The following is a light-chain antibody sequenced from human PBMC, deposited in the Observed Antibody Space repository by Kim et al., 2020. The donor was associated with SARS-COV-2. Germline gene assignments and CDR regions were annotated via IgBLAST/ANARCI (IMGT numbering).Light chain of an antibody. Sequence: QSALTQPRSVSGSPGQSVTISCTGTSSDVGGYNYVSWYQKHPGKAPKLMIYDVNDRPSGVPDRFSGSKSGNTASLTVSGLQAEDEADYYCSSYAGSNNVFGTGTKVTVL. V-gene: IGLV2-11*01. CDR1: SSDVGGYNY. J-gene: IGLJ1*01. CDR2: DVN. CDR3: SSYAGSNNV.